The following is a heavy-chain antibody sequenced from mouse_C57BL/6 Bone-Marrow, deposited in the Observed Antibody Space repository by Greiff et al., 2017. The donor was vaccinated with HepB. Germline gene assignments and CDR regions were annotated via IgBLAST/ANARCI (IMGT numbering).Heavy chain of an antibody. CDR2: SRNKANDYTT. CDR3: ARDAGSSYRYFDV. J-gene: IGHJ1*03. CDR1: GFTFSDFY. Sequence: EVMLVESGGGLVQSGRSLRLSCATSGFTFSDFYMEWVRQAPGKGLEWIAASRNKANDYTTEYSASVKGRFIVSRDTSQSILYLQMNALRAEDTAIYYCARDAGSSYRYFDVWGTGTTVTVSS. V-gene: IGHV7-1*01. D-gene: IGHD1-1*01.